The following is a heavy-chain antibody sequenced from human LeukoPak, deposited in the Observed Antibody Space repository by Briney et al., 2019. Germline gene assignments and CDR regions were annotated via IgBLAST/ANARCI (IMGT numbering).Heavy chain of an antibody. CDR2: IYYSGST. V-gene: IGHV4-39*07. CDR1: GGSISSSSYY. D-gene: IGHD3-16*02. Sequence: SETLSLTCTVSGGSISSSSYYWGWIRQPPGKGLEWIGSIYYSGSTNYNPSLKSRVTISVDTSKNQFSLKLSSVTAADTAVYYCARVGKDYVWGSYRYIYYFDYWGQGTLVTVSS. CDR3: ARVGKDYVWGSYRYIYYFDY. J-gene: IGHJ4*02.